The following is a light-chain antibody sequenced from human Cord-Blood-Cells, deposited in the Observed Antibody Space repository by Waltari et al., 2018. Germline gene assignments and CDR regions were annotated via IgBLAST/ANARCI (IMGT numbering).Light chain of an antibody. Sequence: DIVMTQSPDSLAVSLGERATINCKSSQSVLYSSNNKNYLAWYQQKPGQPPKLLIYWASTRESGVNDRFSGSGSGTDFTLTISSLQAEDVAVYYCQQYYSTPHTFGQGTKLEIK. CDR1: QSVLYSSNNKNY. J-gene: IGKJ2*01. V-gene: IGKV4-1*01. CDR2: WAS. CDR3: QQYYSTPHT.